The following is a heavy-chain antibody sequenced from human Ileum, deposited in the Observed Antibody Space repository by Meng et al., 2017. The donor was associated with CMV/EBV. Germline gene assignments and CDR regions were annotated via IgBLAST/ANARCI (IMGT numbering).Heavy chain of an antibody. J-gene: IGHJ4*02. CDR3: ATGTSQAWELLHS. D-gene: IGHD1-26*01. Sequence: VQLQQWGAGPLKRSESLSLTCGVYGGSFSGYHWSWIRQPPGKGLEWIGEINHSGGSNYNPSLKSRVTISLDTSKTQFSLKLNSVTAADTAVYYCATGTSQAWELLHSWGQGILVTVSS. CDR2: INHSGGS. CDR1: GGSFSGYH. V-gene: IGHV4-34*02.